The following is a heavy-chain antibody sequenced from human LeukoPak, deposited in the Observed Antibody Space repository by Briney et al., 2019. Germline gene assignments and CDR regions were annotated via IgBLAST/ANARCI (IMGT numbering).Heavy chain of an antibody. V-gene: IGHV1-46*01. CDR1: GYTFTSYY. CDR3: ARGKKARRTIFGVVIAYNWFDP. J-gene: IGHJ5*02. Sequence: GASVKVSCTASGYTFTSYYMHWVRQAPGQGLEWMGIINPSGGSTSYAQKFQGRVTMTRDTSTSTVYMELSSLRSEDTAVYYCARGKKARRTIFGVVIAYNWFDPWGQGTLVTVSS. D-gene: IGHD3-3*01. CDR2: INPSGGST.